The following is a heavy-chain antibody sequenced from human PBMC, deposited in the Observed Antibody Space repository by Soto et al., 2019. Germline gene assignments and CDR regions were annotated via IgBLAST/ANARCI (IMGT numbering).Heavy chain of an antibody. D-gene: IGHD6-13*01. Sequence: EVQLLESGGGLVQPGGSLRLSCTTSGFVFGSYPMAWVRQAPGKGLEWVSSISATGDNTYYVDSVKGRCTISRDNSKQTVFLQMSGLGAEDTGIYYCAKRSGSWYFFDHWGQGTLVAVSS. CDR2: ISATGDNT. V-gene: IGHV3-23*01. CDR1: GFVFGSYP. CDR3: AKRSGSWYFFDH. J-gene: IGHJ4*02.